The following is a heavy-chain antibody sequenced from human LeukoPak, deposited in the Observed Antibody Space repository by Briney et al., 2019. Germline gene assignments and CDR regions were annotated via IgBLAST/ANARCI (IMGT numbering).Heavy chain of an antibody. CDR3: ARSHYYGSRSYSFYMDV. V-gene: IGHV3-53*01. CDR2: MYSGGST. CDR1: GFTVSSNY. D-gene: IGHD3-10*01. Sequence: PGGSLRLSCAASGFTVSSNYMSWVRQAPGKGLEWVSVMYSGGSTYYPDSVKGRFTISRDNSKNTLYLQMNSLRAEDTAVYYCARSHYYGSRSYSFYMDVWGKGTTVTVSS. J-gene: IGHJ6*03.